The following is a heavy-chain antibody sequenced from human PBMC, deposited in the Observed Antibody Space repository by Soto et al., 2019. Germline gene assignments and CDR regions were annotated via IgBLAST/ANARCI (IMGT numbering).Heavy chain of an antibody. V-gene: IGHV3-7*01. CDR1: GFTFSSYW. Sequence: GGSLRLSCAASGFTFSSYWMSWVRQAPGKGLEWVANIKQDGSEKYYVDSVKGRFTISRDNAKNSLYLQMNSLMAEETAVYYCARAAHVVVPAANDYYYYYMDVWGKGTTVTVSS. CDR3: ARAAHVVVPAANDYYYYYMDV. CDR2: IKQDGSEK. J-gene: IGHJ6*03. D-gene: IGHD2-2*01.